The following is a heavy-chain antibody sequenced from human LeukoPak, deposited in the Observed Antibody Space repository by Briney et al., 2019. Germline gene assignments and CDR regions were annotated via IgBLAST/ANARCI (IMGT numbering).Heavy chain of an antibody. CDR3: ARERYGGNSEAFDI. D-gene: IGHD4-23*01. Sequence: SQTLSLTCTVSGGSISSGSYYLSWIRQPAGKGLEWIGRIYTSGSTNYNPSLKSRVTISVDTSKNQFSLKLSSVTAADTAVYYCARERYGGNSEAFDIWGQGTMVTVSS. V-gene: IGHV4-61*02. CDR2: IYTSGST. CDR1: GGSISSGSYY. J-gene: IGHJ3*02.